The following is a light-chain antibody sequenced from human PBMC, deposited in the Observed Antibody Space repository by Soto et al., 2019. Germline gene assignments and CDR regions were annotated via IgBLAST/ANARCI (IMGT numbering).Light chain of an antibody. CDR3: SSYTSSDTYV. J-gene: IGLJ1*01. CDR2: DVS. V-gene: IGLV2-14*03. CDR1: SSDVGGYKY. Sequence: QSAPTQPASVSGSPGQSLTISCTGTSSDVGGYKYVSWYQQHPGKAPKLMIYDVSNRPSGVFNRFSGSKSGNTASLTISGLHAEDEADYYCSSYTSSDTYVFGTRTKLTVL.